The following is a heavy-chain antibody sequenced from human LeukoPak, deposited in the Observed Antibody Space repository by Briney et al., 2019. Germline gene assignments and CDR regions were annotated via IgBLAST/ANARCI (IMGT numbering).Heavy chain of an antibody. CDR1: GYTFTSYD. V-gene: IGHV1-69*13. CDR2: IIPIFGTA. Sequence: SVKVSCKASGYTFTSYDIHWVRQATGQGLEWMGGIIPIFGTANYAQKFQGRVTITADESTSTAYMELSSLRSEDTAVYYCMTTGYWGQGTLVTVSS. CDR3: MTTGY. J-gene: IGHJ4*02. D-gene: IGHD4-11*01.